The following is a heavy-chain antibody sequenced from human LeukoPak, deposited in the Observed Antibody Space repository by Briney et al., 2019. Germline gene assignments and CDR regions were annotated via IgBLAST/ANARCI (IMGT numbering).Heavy chain of an antibody. J-gene: IGHJ3*02. V-gene: IGHV4-34*01. CDR3: ARVPSKGAYCGSTSCYPRGAFDI. CDR2: INHSGST. Sequence: SETLSLTCAVYGGSFSGYYWSWIRQPPGKGLEWIGEINHSGSTNYNPSLKSRVTISVDTSKNQFSLKLSSVTAADTAVYYCARVPSKGAYCGSTSCYPRGAFDIWGQGTMVTVSS. D-gene: IGHD2-2*01. CDR1: GGSFSGYY.